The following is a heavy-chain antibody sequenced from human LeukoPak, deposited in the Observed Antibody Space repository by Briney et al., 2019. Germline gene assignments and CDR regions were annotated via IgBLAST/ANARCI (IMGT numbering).Heavy chain of an antibody. J-gene: IGHJ4*02. V-gene: IGHV4-39*07. D-gene: IGHD1-1*01. CDR1: GGSISGSKYY. CDR3: ARDERSGDY. CDR2: IYYSGNR. Sequence: TASETLSLTCTVSGGSISGSKYYWGWIRQPPGKGLEWIGSIYYSGNRYYNPSLKSRVTISVDTSKNQFSLKLSSVTAADTAVYYCARDERSGDYWGQGTLVTVSS.